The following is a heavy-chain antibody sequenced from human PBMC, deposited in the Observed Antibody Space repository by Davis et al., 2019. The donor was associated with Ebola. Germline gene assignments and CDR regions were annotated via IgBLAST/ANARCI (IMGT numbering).Heavy chain of an antibody. Sequence: GGSLRLSCAASGFTFSRSAMNWVRQAPGKGLEWVSSISNTGHITKYAESVKGRFTISRDNSKNTLYLQMNSLRAEDTAVYYCAKGDRVVVVVAANYWGQGTLVTVSS. CDR3: AKGDRVVVVVAANY. J-gene: IGHJ4*02. V-gene: IGHV3-23*01. CDR1: GFTFSRSA. D-gene: IGHD2-15*01. CDR2: ISNTGHIT.